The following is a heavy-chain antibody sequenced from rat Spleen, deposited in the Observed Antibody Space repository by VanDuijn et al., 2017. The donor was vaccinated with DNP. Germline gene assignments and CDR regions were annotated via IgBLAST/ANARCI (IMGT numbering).Heavy chain of an antibody. CDR1: GLTFSNYG. CDR3: TTLITFMSG. Sequence: EVKLVESGGGLVEPGRSVKVSCVASGLTFSNYGMAWVRQTPTRGLEWVASISYDGGSTYYRDSVKGRFTISRDNAKSSLYLQMDSLRSEDTATYYCTTLITFMSGWSQGTSVTVSS. D-gene: IGHD1-1*01. V-gene: IGHV5-20*01. J-gene: IGHJ4*01. CDR2: ISYDGGST.